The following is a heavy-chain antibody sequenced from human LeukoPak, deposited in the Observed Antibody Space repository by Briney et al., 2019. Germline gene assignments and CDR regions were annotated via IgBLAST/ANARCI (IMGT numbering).Heavy chain of an antibody. CDR1: GGSISSSSYY. D-gene: IGHD3-9*01. J-gene: IGHJ6*03. Sequence: SETLSLTCTVSGGSISSSSYYWGWIRQPPGKGLEWIGSIYYSGSTYYNPSLKSRVTISVDTSKNQFSLELSSVTAADTAVYYCARRDFYYYYMDVWGKGTTVTVSS. CDR2: IYYSGST. V-gene: IGHV4-39*07. CDR3: ARRDFYYYYMDV.